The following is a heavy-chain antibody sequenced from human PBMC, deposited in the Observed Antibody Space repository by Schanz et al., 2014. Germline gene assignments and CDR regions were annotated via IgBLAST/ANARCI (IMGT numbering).Heavy chain of an antibody. CDR1: GLTFTSAW. CDR2: IFTDGRT. D-gene: IGHD6-19*01. J-gene: IGHJ4*02. CDR3: AASSGWHPSTDY. V-gene: IGHV3-66*01. Sequence: EVQLVESGGGLVKPGGSLRLSCATSGLTFTSAWMSWVRQAPGRGLEWVSIIFTDGRTYYADSVKGRFTISRDNSKNTVYIQMNSLRAEDTAVYYCAASSGWHPSTDYWGQGTLVTVSS.